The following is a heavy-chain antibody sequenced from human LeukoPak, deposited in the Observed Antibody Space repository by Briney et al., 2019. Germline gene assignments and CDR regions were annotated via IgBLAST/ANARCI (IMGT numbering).Heavy chain of an antibody. D-gene: IGHD7-27*01. V-gene: IGHV3-30-3*01. CDR1: RFTFSSYA. J-gene: IGHJ4*02. CDR2: ISYDGNSK. Sequence: PGGSLRLSCAASRFTFSSYAMLWVRQAPGQGLQWVAVISYDGNSKYYADSVKGRFTISRDNSKNTLYLQMSSPSTEDTALYYCARGPARGSWPGAVDYWGQGTLVTVSS. CDR3: ARGPARGSWPGAVDY.